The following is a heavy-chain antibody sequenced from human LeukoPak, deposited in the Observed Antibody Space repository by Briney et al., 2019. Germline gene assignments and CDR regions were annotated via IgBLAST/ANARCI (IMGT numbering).Heavy chain of an antibody. CDR1: GFTFSSYS. V-gene: IGHV3-21*01. CDR3: ARGGDNYYDSSGYSGY. D-gene: IGHD3-22*01. J-gene: IGHJ4*02. CDR2: ITSSSSYI. Sequence: KPGGSLRLSCAASGFTFSSYSMNWVRQAPGRGLEWVSPITSSSSYIYYADSVKGRFTISRDNAKNSLYLQMNSLRAEDTAVYYCARGGDNYYDSSGYSGYWGQGTLVTVSS.